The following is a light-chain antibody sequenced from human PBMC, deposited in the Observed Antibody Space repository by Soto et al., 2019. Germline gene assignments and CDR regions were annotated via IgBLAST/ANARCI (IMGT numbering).Light chain of an antibody. Sequence: DIQLTQFPSFLSAPVGDRVTITCRASQTVTRYLHWFQQKPGKAPKLVIFGATNLQTGVSSRFTGSGSGTDFTLTISGLQPEDFATYYCHQTYDTLWTFGQGTKVDIK. CDR2: GAT. J-gene: IGKJ1*01. CDR3: HQTYDTLWT. CDR1: QTVTRY. V-gene: IGKV1-39*01.